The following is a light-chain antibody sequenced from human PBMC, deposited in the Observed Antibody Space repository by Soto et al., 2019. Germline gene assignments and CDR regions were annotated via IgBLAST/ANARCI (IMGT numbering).Light chain of an antibody. Sequence: QSALTQPASVSGSPGQSITISCTGTSSDVGGYNYVSWYQQHPGKAPKLMIYDVSNRPSGVSNRFSGSKSGNTASLTISGLHAEDDADYYCSSYTSSSTLVFGGGTKLTVL. J-gene: IGLJ2*01. CDR1: SSDVGGYNY. CDR2: DVS. CDR3: SSYTSSSTLV. V-gene: IGLV2-14*01.